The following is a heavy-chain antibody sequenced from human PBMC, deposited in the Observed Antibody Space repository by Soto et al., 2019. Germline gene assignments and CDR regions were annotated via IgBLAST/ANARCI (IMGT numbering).Heavy chain of an antibody. CDR1: GFSFTSYT. CDR2: ISAGRIYI. V-gene: IGHV3-21*01. D-gene: IGHD3-22*01. Sequence: GGSLRLSCEASGFSFTSYTMNCDRQAPGKGLEWVSSISAGRIYIYYPDSVKGRFTISRDNAKNSLYRQMNSLRADDTSVYYCARERVEGYYECSGWSVCVQGTMVTVYS. J-gene: IGHJ6*02. CDR3: ARERVEGYYECSGWSV.